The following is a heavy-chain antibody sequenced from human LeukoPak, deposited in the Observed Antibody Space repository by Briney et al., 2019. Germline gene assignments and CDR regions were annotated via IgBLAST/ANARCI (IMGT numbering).Heavy chain of an antibody. CDR1: GGSVSNYY. J-gene: IGHJ3*02. CDR3: ARAWDYYGSDAFDI. D-gene: IGHD3-10*01. V-gene: IGHV4-59*02. CDR2: IYYSGST. Sequence: SETLSLTCTVSGGSVSNYYWSWIRQPPGKGLEWIGYIYYSGSTNYNPSLKSRVTISVDTSKNQFSLKLSSVTAADTAVYYCARAWDYYGSDAFDIWGQGTMVTVSS.